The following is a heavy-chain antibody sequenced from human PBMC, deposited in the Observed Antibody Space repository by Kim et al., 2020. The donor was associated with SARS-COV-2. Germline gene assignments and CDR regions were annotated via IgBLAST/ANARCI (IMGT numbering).Heavy chain of an antibody. Sequence: ASVKVSCKASGFTFTGYYMHWVRQAPGQGLEWMGWINPNSGVTNYAQKFQGRVTMTRDTSFSTAYLEVSSLTSDDAAVYYCAIQPHVAAGTWCFDYWGQGTLVTVSS. J-gene: IGHJ4*02. V-gene: IGHV1-2*02. CDR3: AIQPHVAAGTWCFDY. D-gene: IGHD6-19*01. CDR1: GFTFTGYY. CDR2: INPNSGVT.